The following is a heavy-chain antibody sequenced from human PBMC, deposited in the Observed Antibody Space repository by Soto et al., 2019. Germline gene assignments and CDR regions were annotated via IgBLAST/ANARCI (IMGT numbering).Heavy chain of an antibody. CDR1: GFTFSSYG. V-gene: IGHV3-30*18. CDR2: ISYDGSNK. D-gene: IGHD2-2*01. Sequence: QVQLVESGGGVVQPGRSLRLSCAASGFTFSSYGMHWVRQAPGKGLEWVAVISYDGSNKYYADSVKGRFTISRDNSKNXLYLQMNSLRAEDTAVYYCAKAGTYCISTSCYFDYWGQGTLVTVSS. CDR3: AKAGTYCISTSCYFDY. J-gene: IGHJ4*02.